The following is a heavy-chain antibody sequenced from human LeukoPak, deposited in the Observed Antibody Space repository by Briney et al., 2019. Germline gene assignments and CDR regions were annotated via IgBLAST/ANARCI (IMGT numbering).Heavy chain of an antibody. CDR1: GGSISSSSYY. D-gene: IGHD3-9*01. V-gene: IGHV4-39*01. CDR2: IYYSGRT. J-gene: IGHJ6*02. Sequence: SETLSLTCTVSGGSISSSSYYWGWIRQPPGKGLGWIGSIYYSGRTYYNPSLKSRVTISVDTSKNQFSLKLSSVTAADTAVYYCARRGELTEYYYYGMDVWGQGTTVTVSS. CDR3: ARRGELTEYYYYGMDV.